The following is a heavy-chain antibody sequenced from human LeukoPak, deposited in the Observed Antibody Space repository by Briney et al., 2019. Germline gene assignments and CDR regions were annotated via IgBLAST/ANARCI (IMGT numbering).Heavy chain of an antibody. CDR1: GYTFTSYD. D-gene: IGHD4-17*01. J-gene: IGHJ6*02. Sequence: ASVKVSCKASGYTFTSYDINWVRQATGQGLEWMGWMNPNSGNTGYAQKFQGRVTMTRNTSISTAYMELSSLRSEDTAVYYCASEDRLRDYYYSMDVWGQGTTVTVSS. CDR2: MNPNSGNT. V-gene: IGHV1-8*01. CDR3: ASEDRLRDYYYSMDV.